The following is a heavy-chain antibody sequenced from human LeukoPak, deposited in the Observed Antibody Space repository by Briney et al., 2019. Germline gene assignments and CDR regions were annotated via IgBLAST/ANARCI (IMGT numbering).Heavy chain of an antibody. CDR3: ARMGSSNGDLDY. CDR2: MNPNSGNT. Sequence: GASVKVSCKASGYTLTRYDINWVRQATGQGLEWMGWMNPNSGNTGYTQKFQGRVTMTRKTSISTAYMELSSQSSEDTAVYYCARMGSSNGDLDYWGQGTLVTVSS. CDR1: GYTLTRYD. J-gene: IGHJ4*02. D-gene: IGHD2-8*01. V-gene: IGHV1-8*01.